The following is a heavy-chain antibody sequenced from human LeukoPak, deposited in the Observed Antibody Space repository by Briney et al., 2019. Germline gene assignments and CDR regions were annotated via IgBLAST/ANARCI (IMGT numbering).Heavy chain of an antibody. Sequence: GGSLRLSCAASGFTFSSYSMNWVRQAPGKGLEWVSVVYSGGSTYYADSVKGRFTISRDNSKNTLYLQMNSLRAEDTAVYYCARDTATYYYDSSGYVNWGQGTLVTVSS. V-gene: IGHV3-53*01. J-gene: IGHJ4*02. CDR2: VYSGGST. D-gene: IGHD3-22*01. CDR1: GFTFSSYS. CDR3: ARDTATYYYDSSGYVN.